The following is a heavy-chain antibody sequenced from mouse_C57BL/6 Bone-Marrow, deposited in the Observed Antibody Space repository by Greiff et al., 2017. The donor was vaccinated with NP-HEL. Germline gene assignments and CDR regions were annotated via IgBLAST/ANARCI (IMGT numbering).Heavy chain of an antibody. CDR2: IDPENGDT. V-gene: IGHV14-4*01. J-gene: IGHJ2*01. CDR3: TADYYGSSYDFDY. D-gene: IGHD1-1*01. CDR1: GFNIKDDY. Sequence: VQLQQSGAELVRPRASVKLSCTASGFNIKDDYMHWVKQRPEQGLEWIGWIDPENGDTEYASKFQGKATITADTSSNTAYLQLSSLTSEDTAVYYCTADYYGSSYDFDYWGQGTTLTVSS.